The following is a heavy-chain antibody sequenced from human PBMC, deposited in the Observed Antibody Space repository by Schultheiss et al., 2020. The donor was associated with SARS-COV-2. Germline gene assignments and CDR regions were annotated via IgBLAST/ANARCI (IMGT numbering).Heavy chain of an antibody. J-gene: IGHJ6*03. D-gene: IGHD6-6*01. CDR2: ISYDGSNK. CDR3: ARGVSGSSSTYYYYYYMDV. CDR1: GFTFSSYA. V-gene: IGHV3-30*03. Sequence: GESLKISCAASGFTFSSYAMSWVRQAPGKGLEWVAVISYDGSNKYYTDSVKGRFTISRDNSKNTLYLQMNSLRAEDTAVYYCARGVSGSSSTYYYYYYMDVWGKGTTVTVSS.